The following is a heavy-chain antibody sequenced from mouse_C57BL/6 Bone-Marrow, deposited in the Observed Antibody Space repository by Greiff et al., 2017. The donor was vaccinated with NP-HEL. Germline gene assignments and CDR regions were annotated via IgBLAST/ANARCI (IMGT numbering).Heavy chain of an antibody. CDR1: CYTFTSYG. CDR2: IYPRSGNT. Sequence: VQLQQSGAELARPGASVKLSCKASCYTFTSYGISWVKQRTGQGLEWIGEIYPRSGNTYYNEKFKGKATLTADKASSTAYMELRSLTSEDSAVYFCARRAYYYGSSPYWYFDVWGTGTTVTVSS. CDR3: ARRAYYYGSSPYWYFDV. J-gene: IGHJ1*03. D-gene: IGHD1-1*01. V-gene: IGHV1-81*01.